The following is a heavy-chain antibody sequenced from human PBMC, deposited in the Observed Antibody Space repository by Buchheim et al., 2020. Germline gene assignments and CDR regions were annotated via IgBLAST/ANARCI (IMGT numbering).Heavy chain of an antibody. V-gene: IGHV4-39*01. CDR1: GGSISNSDSYY. D-gene: IGHD3-10*01. CDR2: IYYGGST. CDR3: ARQITMVRGLTVNDYYYMDV. J-gene: IGHJ6*03. Sequence: QVQLQQWGAGLLKPSETLSLTCAVYGGSISNSDSYYWGWIRQPPGKGLEWIGSIYYGGSTYYNPSLKSRVTISVDTSKNQFSLKLSSVTAADTAVYYCARQITMVRGLTVNDYYYMDVWGKGTT.